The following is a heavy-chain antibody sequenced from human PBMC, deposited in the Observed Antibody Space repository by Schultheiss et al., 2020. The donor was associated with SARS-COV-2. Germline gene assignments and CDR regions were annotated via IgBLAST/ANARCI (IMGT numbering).Heavy chain of an antibody. CDR2: ISGSGGST. Sequence: GGSLRLSCAASGFTFSNAWMSWVRQAPGKGLEWVSAISGSGGSTYYADSVKGRFTISRDNSKNTLYLQMNSLRAEDTAVYYCATEAVAGVIYWGQGTLVTVSS. D-gene: IGHD6-19*01. J-gene: IGHJ1*01. CDR3: ATEAVAGVIY. CDR1: GFTFSNAW. V-gene: IGHV3-23*01.